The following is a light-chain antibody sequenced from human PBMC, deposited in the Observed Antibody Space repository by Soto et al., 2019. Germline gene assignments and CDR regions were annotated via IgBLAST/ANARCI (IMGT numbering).Light chain of an antibody. Sequence: DIQLTQSPSSLSASVGDRVTITCRASQGISNFLAWYQQKPGKAPKLLIYAASTLQSGVPSRFRGSRSGTEVTLTISSLQPEDFATYYCQQLNSRTFGPGTKVEIK. CDR1: QGISNF. CDR2: AAS. J-gene: IGKJ3*01. CDR3: QQLNSRT. V-gene: IGKV1-9*01.